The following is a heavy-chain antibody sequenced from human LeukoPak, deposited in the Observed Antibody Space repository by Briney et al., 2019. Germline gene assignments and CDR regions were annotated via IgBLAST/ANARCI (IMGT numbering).Heavy chain of an antibody. J-gene: IGHJ5*01. V-gene: IGHV4-34*01. CDR1: GGSFSGYY. CDR2: INHSGST. CDR3: ARYDSSGYANWFDY. Sequence: PSETLSLTCAVYGGSFSGYYWSWIRQPPGKGLEWIGEINHSGSTNYNPSLKSRVTISVDTSKNQFSLKLSSVTAADTAVYYCARYDSSGYANWFDYWGQGTLVTVSS. D-gene: IGHD3-22*01.